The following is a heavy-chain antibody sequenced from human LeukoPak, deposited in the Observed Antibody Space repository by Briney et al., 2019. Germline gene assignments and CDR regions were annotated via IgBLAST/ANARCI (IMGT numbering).Heavy chain of an antibody. CDR1: GGTFSSYA. CDR2: IIPIFGTA. Sequence: SVKVSCKASGGTFSSYAISWVRQAPGQGLEWMGGIIPIFGTANYAQKFQGRVTITAYESTSTAYMERSSLRSEDTAVYYCARDSEMATMLHIWGQGTMVTVSS. CDR3: ARDSEMATMLHI. D-gene: IGHD5-24*01. V-gene: IGHV1-69*13. J-gene: IGHJ3*02.